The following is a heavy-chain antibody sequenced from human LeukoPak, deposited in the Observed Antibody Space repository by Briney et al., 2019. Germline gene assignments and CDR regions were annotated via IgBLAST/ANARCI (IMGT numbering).Heavy chain of an antibody. CDR3: ARCMITFGEAGAMTGGYMDV. V-gene: IGHV1-69*13. CDR2: IIPIFGTA. CDR1: GGTFSSYA. J-gene: IGHJ6*03. D-gene: IGHD3-16*01. Sequence: GASVKVSCKASGGTFSSYAISCVRQAPGQGRGWMGGIIPIFGTANYAQKFQGRVTITADESTSTAYMELSSLRSEDTAVYYCARCMITFGEAGAMTGGYMDVWGKGTTVTISS.